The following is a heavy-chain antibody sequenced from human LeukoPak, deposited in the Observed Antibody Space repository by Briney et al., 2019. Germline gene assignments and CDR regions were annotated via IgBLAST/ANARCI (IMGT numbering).Heavy chain of an antibody. CDR1: GFTFTGYS. V-gene: IGHV3-21*01. D-gene: IGHD3-3*01. Sequence: GGSLRLSCVVSGFTFTGYSMNWVRQAPGKGLEWVSSISSSSSHIFYADSVKGRFTISRDNARNALDLQMNSLRAEDTAVYYCARRGELRFGNWFDPWGQGTLVTVSS. CDR2: ISSSSSHI. CDR3: ARRGELRFGNWFDP. J-gene: IGHJ5*02.